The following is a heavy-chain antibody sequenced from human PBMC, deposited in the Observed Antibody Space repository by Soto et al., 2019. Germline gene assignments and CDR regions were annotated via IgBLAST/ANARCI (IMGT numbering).Heavy chain of an antibody. CDR1: GASINSGDYY. V-gene: IGHV4-30-4*01. Sequence: PSETLSLTCTVSGASINSGDYYWSWILQPPGKGLEWIGHIYYSGSTYYTPSLKSRAGISVASSKSQLSLKLTSVNAADTHVYFCARILMNYYGLDYWGQGALVTVS. D-gene: IGHD3-10*01. CDR3: ARILMNYYGLDY. CDR2: IYYSGST. J-gene: IGHJ4*02.